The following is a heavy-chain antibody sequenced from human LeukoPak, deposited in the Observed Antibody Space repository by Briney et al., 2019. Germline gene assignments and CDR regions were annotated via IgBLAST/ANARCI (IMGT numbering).Heavy chain of an antibody. CDR2: ISWNSGSI. D-gene: IGHD3-9*01. Sequence: PGGSLRLSCAASEFTVTYNYMTWVRQAPGKGLEWVSGISWNSGSIGYADSVKGRFTISRDNAKNSLYLQMNSLRAEDTALYYCARGWFYDVLTADIVLDLWGRGTLVTVAS. V-gene: IGHV3-9*01. J-gene: IGHJ2*01. CDR3: ARGWFYDVLTADIVLDL. CDR1: EFTVTYNY.